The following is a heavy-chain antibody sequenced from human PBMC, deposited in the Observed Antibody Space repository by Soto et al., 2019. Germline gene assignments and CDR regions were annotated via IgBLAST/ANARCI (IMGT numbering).Heavy chain of an antibody. CDR3: AKWFQSRWLPNYLYYFDY. D-gene: IGHD5-12*01. CDR2: ISGSGGST. CDR1: GFTFSSYA. V-gene: IGHV3-23*01. Sequence: GGSLRLSCAASGFTFSSYAMSWVRQAPGKGLEWVSAISGSGGSTYYADSVKGRFTISRDNSKNTLYLQMNSLRAEDTAVYYCAKWFQSRWLPNYLYYFDYWGQGTLVTVSS. J-gene: IGHJ4*02.